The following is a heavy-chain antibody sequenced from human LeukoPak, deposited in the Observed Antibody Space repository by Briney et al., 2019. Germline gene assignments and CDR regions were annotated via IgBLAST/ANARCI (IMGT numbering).Heavy chain of an antibody. CDR2: ISSSSYI. CDR3: ARSSYYDFWSGPYGMDV. V-gene: IGHV3-21*01. J-gene: IGHJ6*02. D-gene: IGHD3-3*01. CDR1: GFTFSSYS. Sequence: GGSLRLSCAASGFTFSSYSMNWVRQAPGKGLEWVSSISSSSYIYYADSVKGRFTIPRDNAKNSLYLQMNSLRAEDTAVYYCARSSYYDFWSGPYGMDVWGQGTTVTVSS.